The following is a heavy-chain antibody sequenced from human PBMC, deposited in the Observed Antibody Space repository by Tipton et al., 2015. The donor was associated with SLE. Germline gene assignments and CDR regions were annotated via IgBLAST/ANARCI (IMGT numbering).Heavy chain of an antibody. CDR3: ARGSVPKRDYYYMDV. CDR2: IYHSGST. J-gene: IGHJ6*03. D-gene: IGHD2-2*01. CDR1: GDSISRSNW. V-gene: IGHV4-4*02. Sequence: TLSLTCAVSGDSISRSNWWSWVRQPPGKGLEWIGEIYHSGSTNYNPSLKSRVTISVDTSKNQFSLKLSSVTAADTAVYYCARGSVPKRDYYYMDVWGKGTTVTVSS.